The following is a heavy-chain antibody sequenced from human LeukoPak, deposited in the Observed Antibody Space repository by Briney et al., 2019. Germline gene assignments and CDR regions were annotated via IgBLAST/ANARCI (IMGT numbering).Heavy chain of an antibody. CDR1: GSSMSSDYY. Sequence: SETLSLTCTVSGSSMSSDYYWGWIRQPPGKGLEWIGSISDSGSAYYNPSLKSRVVISVDPSKNQFSLKLISVTAADTAVYYCARYNYGRLDYWGQGTLVTVSS. V-gene: IGHV4-38-2*02. CDR3: ARYNYGRLDY. J-gene: IGHJ4*02. CDR2: ISDSGSA. D-gene: IGHD5-18*01.